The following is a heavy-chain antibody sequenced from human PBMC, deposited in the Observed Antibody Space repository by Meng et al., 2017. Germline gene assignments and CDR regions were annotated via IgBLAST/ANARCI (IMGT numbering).Heavy chain of an antibody. CDR2: ISWKSGSI. CDR3: AKDISPGIAVAGQGNYFDY. CDR1: GFTFDDHA. J-gene: IGHJ4*02. Sequence: SLKISCAASGFTFDDHAMHWVRQAPGKGLEWVSGISWKSGSIGYADSVKGRFTISRDNAKNSLYLQMNSLRAEDTALYYCAKDISPGIAVAGQGNYFDYWGQGTLVTVSS. V-gene: IGHV3-9*01. D-gene: IGHD6-19*01.